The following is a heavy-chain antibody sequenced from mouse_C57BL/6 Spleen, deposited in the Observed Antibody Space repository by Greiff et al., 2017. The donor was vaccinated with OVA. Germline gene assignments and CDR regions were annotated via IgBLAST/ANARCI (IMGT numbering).Heavy chain of an antibody. CDR2: INPNNGGT. Sequence: VQLKQSGPELVKPGASVKIPCKASGYTFTDYNMDWVKQSHGKSLEWIGDINPNNGGTIYNQKFKGKATLTVDKSSSTAYMELRSLTSEDTAVYYCARKDWDYWYFDVWGTGTTVTVSS. CDR1: GYTFTDYN. V-gene: IGHV1-18*01. D-gene: IGHD4-1*01. J-gene: IGHJ1*03. CDR3: ARKDWDYWYFDV.